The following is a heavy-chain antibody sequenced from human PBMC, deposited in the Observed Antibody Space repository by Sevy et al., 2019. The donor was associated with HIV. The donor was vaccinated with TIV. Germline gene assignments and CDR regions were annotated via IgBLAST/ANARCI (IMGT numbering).Heavy chain of an antibody. CDR3: ARDLLGPGGWFDP. CDR1: GFPFKNAW. J-gene: IGHJ5*02. Sequence: GGSLRLSCTVSGFPFKNAWMHWVRQAPGKGLEWVSYISSSSITIYYADSVKGRFTISRDNAKNSLYLQMNSLRAEDTAVYYCARDLLGPGGWFDPWGQGTLVTVSS. CDR2: ISSSSITI. D-gene: IGHD3-10*01. V-gene: IGHV3-48*01.